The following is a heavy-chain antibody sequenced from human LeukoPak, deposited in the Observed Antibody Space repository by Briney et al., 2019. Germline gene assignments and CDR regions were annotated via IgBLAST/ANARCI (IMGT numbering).Heavy chain of an antibody. Sequence: GGSLRLSCAGSGFTFSSYEMNWVRQAPGKGLEWVSYISSSGSTIYYADSVKGRFTISRDNAKNSLYLQMNSLRAEDTAVYYCARGDYYDSLDYFDYWGQGTLVTVSS. CDR1: GFTFSSYE. J-gene: IGHJ4*02. V-gene: IGHV3-48*03. CDR2: ISSSGSTI. CDR3: ARGDYYDSLDYFDY. D-gene: IGHD3-22*01.